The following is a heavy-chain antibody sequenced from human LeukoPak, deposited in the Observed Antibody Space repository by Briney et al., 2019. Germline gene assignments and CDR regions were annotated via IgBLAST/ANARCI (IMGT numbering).Heavy chain of an antibody. J-gene: IGHJ5*02. D-gene: IGHD3-10*01. V-gene: IGHV3-48*03. CDR3: ARDGGWFGDANWLDP. CDR1: GFTFSSYE. Sequence: GGSLRLSCAASGFTFSSYEMNWVRQAPGKGLEWVSYISSSGSTIYYADSVKGRFTISRDNAKNSLYLQMNSLRAEDTAVYYCARDGGWFGDANWLDPWGQGTLVTVSS. CDR2: ISSSGSTI.